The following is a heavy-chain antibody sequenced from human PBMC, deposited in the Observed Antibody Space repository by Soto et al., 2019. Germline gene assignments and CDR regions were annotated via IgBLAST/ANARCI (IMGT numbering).Heavy chain of an antibody. CDR2: IKQDGSEK. CDR1: GFTFSSYW. V-gene: IGHV3-7*01. Sequence: EVQLVESGGGLVQPGGSLRLSCAASGFTFSSYWMSWVRQAPGKGLEWVANIKQDGSEKYYVDSVKGRFTISRDNAKNSLYLQMNSRRAEDTAVYYCARDLDSSSWYAEGHGYWGQGTLVTVSS. J-gene: IGHJ4*02. CDR3: ARDLDSSSWYAEGHGY. D-gene: IGHD6-13*01.